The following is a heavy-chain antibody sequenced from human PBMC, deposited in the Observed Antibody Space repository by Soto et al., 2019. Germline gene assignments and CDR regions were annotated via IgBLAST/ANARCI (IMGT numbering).Heavy chain of an antibody. J-gene: IGHJ3*02. D-gene: IGHD5-18*01. CDR3: ARESTAMVVDAFDI. CDR2: IIPIFGTE. CDR1: GVTFSSYA. V-gene: IGHV1-69*13. Sequence: SVKVSCKASGVTFSSYAISWVRQAPGQGLEWMGGIIPIFGTENYAQKFQGRVTITADESTSTAYMELSSLRSEDTAVYYCARESTAMVVDAFDIWGQGTMVTVSS.